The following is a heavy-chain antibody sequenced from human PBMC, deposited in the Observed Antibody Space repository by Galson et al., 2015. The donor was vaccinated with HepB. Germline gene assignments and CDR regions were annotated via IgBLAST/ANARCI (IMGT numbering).Heavy chain of an antibody. Sequence: SVKVSCKASGGTFSSYAISWVRQAPGQGLEWMGRIIPILGIANYAQKFQGRVTITADKSTSTAYMELSSLRSEDTAVYYCARDGIRFLEWLDYYYYYYMDVWGKGTTVTVSS. D-gene: IGHD3-3*01. CDR1: GGTFSSYA. CDR3: ARDGIRFLEWLDYYYYYYMDV. V-gene: IGHV1-69*04. CDR2: IIPILGIA. J-gene: IGHJ6*03.